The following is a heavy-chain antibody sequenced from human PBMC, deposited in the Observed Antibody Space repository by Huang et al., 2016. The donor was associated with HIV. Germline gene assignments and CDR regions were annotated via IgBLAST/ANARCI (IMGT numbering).Heavy chain of an antibody. J-gene: IGHJ4*02. CDR3: ARHERWAMVWGVPQWGFDY. CDR2: IYDSGST. D-gene: IGHD3-10*01. Sequence: QLQLQESGPGLVKPSETLSLTCTVSGGSISSSSYYWGWIRQPPGKGLEWIGTIYDSGSTYYNPSLKGRVTISVDTSKNQFSLKLSSVTAADTAVYYCARHERWAMVWGVPQWGFDYWGQGTLVTVSS. CDR1: GGSISSSSYY. V-gene: IGHV4-39*01.